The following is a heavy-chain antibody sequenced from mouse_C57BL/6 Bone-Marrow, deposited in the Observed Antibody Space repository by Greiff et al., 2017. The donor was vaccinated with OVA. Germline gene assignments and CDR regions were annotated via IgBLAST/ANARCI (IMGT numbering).Heavy chain of an antibody. J-gene: IGHJ1*03. D-gene: IGHD1-1*02. V-gene: IGHV1-52*01. Sequence: QVQLQQPGAELVRPGSSVTLSCTASGYPFTSSWMHWVKQRPIQGLEWIGNIDPSDSETHYNQKFKDKATLTVDKSSSTAYMQLSSLTSEDSAVYYCARSGGYYWYFDVWGTGTTVTVSS. CDR2: IDPSDSET. CDR1: GYPFTSSW. CDR3: ARSGGYYWYFDV.